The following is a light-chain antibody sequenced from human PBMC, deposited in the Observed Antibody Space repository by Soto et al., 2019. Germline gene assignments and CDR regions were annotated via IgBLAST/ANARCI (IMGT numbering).Light chain of an antibody. V-gene: IGKV3-20*01. CDR1: QSVSSSY. J-gene: IGKJ1*01. CDR3: QQYGVSPWT. CDR2: GAS. Sequence: EFGWTHPQGHLSLSQLERATLPSRASQSVSSSYLAWYQQKPGQAPRLLIYGASSRATGIPDRFSGSGSGTDFTLTISRLEPEDFAVYYCQQYGVSPWTFGQGTKVDI.